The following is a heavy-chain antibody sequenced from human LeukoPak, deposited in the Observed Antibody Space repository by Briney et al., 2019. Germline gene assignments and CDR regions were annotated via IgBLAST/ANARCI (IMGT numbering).Heavy chain of an antibody. D-gene: IGHD5-24*01. CDR2: IWYDGSDK. CDR3: ARDTYNMDV. Sequence: GGSLRLSCAASGFTFSLYGMHWVRQTPGKGLEWVALIWYDGSDKYYADSVKGRFTISRDSSMNTLYLQMNSLRAEDTAVYYCARDTYNMDVWGQGTTVTVSS. J-gene: IGHJ6*02. V-gene: IGHV3-33*01. CDR1: GFTFSLYG.